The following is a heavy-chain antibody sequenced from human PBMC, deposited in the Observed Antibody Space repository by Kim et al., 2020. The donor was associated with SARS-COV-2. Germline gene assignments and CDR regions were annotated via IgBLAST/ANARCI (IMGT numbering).Heavy chain of an antibody. CDR3: ARDPRHSSGWSHYYYGMDV. CDR1: GDSVSSNSAA. CDR2: TYYRSKWYN. V-gene: IGHV6-1*01. Sequence: SQTLSLTCAISGDSVSSNSAAWHWLRQSPSRGLEWLGRTYYRSKWYNDYAVSVKSRITINPDTSKNQFSLQLNSVTPEDTAVYYCARDPRHSSGWSHYYYGMDVWGQGTTVTVSS. D-gene: IGHD6-19*01. J-gene: IGHJ6*02.